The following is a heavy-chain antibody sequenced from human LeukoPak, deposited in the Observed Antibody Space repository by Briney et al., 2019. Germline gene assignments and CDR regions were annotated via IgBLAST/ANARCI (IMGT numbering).Heavy chain of an antibody. J-gene: IGHJ4*02. CDR3: ARQTGDKGIDY. CDR1: GYSFSNYW. CDR2: INPGDSDT. V-gene: IGHV5-51*01. D-gene: IGHD7-27*01. Sequence: GESLKISCKGSGYSFSNYWIGWVRQMPGKGLEWMGIINPGDSDTRYSPSFQGQVTISADKSINTAYLQLSSLRASDTAIYYCARQTGDKGIDYWGQGTLVTVSS.